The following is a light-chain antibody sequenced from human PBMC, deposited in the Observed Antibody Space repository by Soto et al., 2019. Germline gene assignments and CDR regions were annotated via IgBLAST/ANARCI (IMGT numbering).Light chain of an antibody. CDR1: ETIASC. CDR2: AAS. J-gene: IGKJ1*01. CDR3: QQTYNPPRT. V-gene: IGKV1-39*01. Sequence: DIQMTQSPSSLSASLGDRGTITCRASETIASCVNRYQQRPGKAPKLLIYAASTLQSGVPSRFGGSGSGTDFTLTITSLQPEDFATYFCQQTYNPPRTFGQGTRL.